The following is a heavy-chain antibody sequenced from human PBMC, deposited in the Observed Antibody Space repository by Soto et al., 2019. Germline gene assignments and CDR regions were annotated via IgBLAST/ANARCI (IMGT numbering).Heavy chain of an antibody. CDR2: ISAYNGNT. J-gene: IGHJ3*02. CDR3: ARNLGIVRGVYDAFDI. Sequence: ASGKVSCKASGYTFTSYAMHWVRQAPGQGLEWMGWISAYNGNTNYAQKLQGRVTMTTDTSTSTAYMELRSLRSDDTAVYYCARNLGIVRGVYDAFDIWGQGTMVPSPQ. V-gene: IGHV1-18*01. CDR1: GYTFTSYA. D-gene: IGHD3-10*01.